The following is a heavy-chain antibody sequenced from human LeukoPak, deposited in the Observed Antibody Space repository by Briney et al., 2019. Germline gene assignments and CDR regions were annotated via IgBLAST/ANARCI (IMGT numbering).Heavy chain of an antibody. D-gene: IGHD3-3*01. J-gene: IGHJ4*02. V-gene: IGHV3-48*01. CDR1: GFTFSSYS. CDR3: ARDPTPLTIFGGDIDY. CDR2: ISSSSSTI. Sequence: PGGSLRLSCAASGFTFSSYSMNWVRQAPGKGLEWVSYISSSSSTIYYADSVKGRFTISRDNAKNSLYLQMNSLRAEDTAVYYCARDPTPLTIFGGDIDYWGQGTLVTVSS.